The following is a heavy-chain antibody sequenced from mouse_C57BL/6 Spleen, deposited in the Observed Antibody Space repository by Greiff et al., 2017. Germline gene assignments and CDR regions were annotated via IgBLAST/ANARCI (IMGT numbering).Heavy chain of an antibody. V-gene: IGHV2-2*01. CDR2: IWSGGST. J-gene: IGHJ1*03. CDR3: ARNHYGSSGWYFDV. Sequence: QVQLKESGPGLVQPSQSLSITCTVSGFSLTSYGVHWVRQSPGKGLEWLGGIWSGGSTDSYAAFISRLSISKDNSKSQVFFKMNSLQADDTAIYYGARNHYGSSGWYFDVWGTGTTVTVSS. CDR1: GFSLTSYG. D-gene: IGHD1-1*01.